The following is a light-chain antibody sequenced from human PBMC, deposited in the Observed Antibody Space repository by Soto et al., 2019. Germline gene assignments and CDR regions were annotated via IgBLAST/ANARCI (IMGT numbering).Light chain of an antibody. V-gene: IGLV2-14*01. Sequence: QSVLETPGSVSWTHAQATVFSSPGARSDVCCRVSVCFYRHYAGKHPKVVIYEVTTRPSGVSDRFSGSKSGNTASLTISGPQAEDEADYYCCPYTTSRTYVLGPGTKLTV. CDR3: CPYTTSRTYV. CDR2: EVT. J-gene: IGLJ1*01. CDR1: RSDVCCRVS.